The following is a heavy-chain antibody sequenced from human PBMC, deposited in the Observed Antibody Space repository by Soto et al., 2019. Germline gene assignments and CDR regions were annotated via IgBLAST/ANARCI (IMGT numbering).Heavy chain of an antibody. CDR3: ARAVAVAADFDY. CDR2: INAGTGNT. CDR1: GYTFTGYA. Sequence: QVQLVQSGAEEKKPGASVKVSCKASGYTFTGYAMHWVRQAPGQRLEWVGWINAGTGNTKYSQKFQGRVTITRDTSASTAYMELSSLRSEDTAVYYCARAVAVAADFDYWGQETLVTVSS. D-gene: IGHD6-19*01. V-gene: IGHV1-3*05. J-gene: IGHJ4*02.